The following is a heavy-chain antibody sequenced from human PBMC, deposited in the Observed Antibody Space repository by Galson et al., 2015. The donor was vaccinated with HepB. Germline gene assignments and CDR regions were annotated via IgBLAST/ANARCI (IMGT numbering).Heavy chain of an antibody. Sequence: SLRLSCAASGFTFDDYAMHWVRQAPGKGLEWVSGISWNSGSIGYADSVKGRFTISRDNAKNSLYLQMNSLRAEDTALYYCAKDREQWLVPLYFQHWGQGTLVTVSS. V-gene: IGHV3-9*01. CDR3: AKDREQWLVPLYFQH. D-gene: IGHD6-19*01. CDR1: GFTFDDYA. J-gene: IGHJ1*01. CDR2: ISWNSGSI.